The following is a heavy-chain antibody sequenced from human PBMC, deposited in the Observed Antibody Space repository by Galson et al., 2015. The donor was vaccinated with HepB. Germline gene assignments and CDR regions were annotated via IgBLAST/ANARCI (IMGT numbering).Heavy chain of an antibody. V-gene: IGHV1-46*01. CDR3: ARDYGFITGKTTSYYYYGMDV. CDR2: INPSGGST. J-gene: IGHJ6*02. CDR1: GYTFTSYY. Sequence: SVKVSCKASGYTFTSYYMHWVRQAPGQGLEWMGIINPSGGSTSYAQKFQGRVTMTRDASTSTVYMELSSLRSEDTAVYYCARDYGFITGKTTSYYYYGMDVWGQGTTVTVSS. D-gene: IGHD1-20*01.